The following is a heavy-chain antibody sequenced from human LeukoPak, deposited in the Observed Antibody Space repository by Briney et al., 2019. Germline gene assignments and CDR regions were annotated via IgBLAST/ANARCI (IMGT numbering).Heavy chain of an antibody. CDR2: ISYDGSNK. V-gene: IGHV3-30*03. CDR1: GFTFSSYG. J-gene: IGHJ1*01. CDR3: ARAGAGYSSSWLISEYFQH. Sequence: PGRSLRLSCAASGFTFSSYGMHWVRQAPGKGLEWVAVISYDGSNKYYADSVKGRFTISRDNSKNTLHLQMNSLRAEDTAVYYCARAGAGYSSSWLISEYFQHWGQGTLVTVSS. D-gene: IGHD6-13*01.